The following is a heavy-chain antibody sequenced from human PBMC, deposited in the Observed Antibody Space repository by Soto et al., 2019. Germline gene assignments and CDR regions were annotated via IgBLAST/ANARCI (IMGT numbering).Heavy chain of an antibody. CDR1: GFTFRSFT. CDR3: TRDASRDSSARGWFDP. V-gene: IGHV3-21*01. J-gene: IGHJ5*02. CDR2: ISSNSAYI. Sequence: PGGSLRLSCAASGFTFRSFTMNWVRQAPGNGLEWVSTISSNSAYIYYTDALRGRFTISRDNAKNSLHLQMNSLRAEDTAVYSCTRDASRDSSARGWFDPWGPGTLVTVSS. D-gene: IGHD6-13*01.